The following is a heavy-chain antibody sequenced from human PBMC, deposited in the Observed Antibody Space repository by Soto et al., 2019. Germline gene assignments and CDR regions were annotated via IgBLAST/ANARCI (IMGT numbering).Heavy chain of an antibody. CDR3: AKDPLQYSSGWYPIDY. Sequence: PWGSLRLSCAASGFTFSHYGIHLCRHSPFKWPEWVAVISYDGSNKYYADSVKGRFTISRDNSRNTLYLQMNSLRAEDTAVYYCAKDPLQYSSGWYPIDYWGQGTLVTVSS. V-gene: IGHV3-30*18. CDR2: ISYDGSNK. J-gene: IGHJ4*02. D-gene: IGHD6-19*01. CDR1: GFTFSHYG.